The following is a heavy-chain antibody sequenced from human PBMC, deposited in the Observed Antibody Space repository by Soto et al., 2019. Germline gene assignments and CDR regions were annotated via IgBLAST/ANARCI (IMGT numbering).Heavy chain of an antibody. J-gene: IGHJ4*02. CDR2: ISSSSYI. CDR3: ARDPGIAAAGTSY. V-gene: IGHV3-21*01. D-gene: IGHD6-13*01. Sequence: EVQLVESGGGLVKPGGSLRLSCAASGFTFSSYSMNWVRQAPGKGLEWVSSISSSSYIYYADSVKGRFTISRDNAKNSLYLQMNSLRAEDTAVYYCARDPGIAAAGTSYWGQGTLVTVSS. CDR1: GFTFSSYS.